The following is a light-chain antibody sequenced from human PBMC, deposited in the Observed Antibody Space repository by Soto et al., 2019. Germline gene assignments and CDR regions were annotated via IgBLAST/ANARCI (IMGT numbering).Light chain of an antibody. Sequence: DIVMTQSPDSLAVSLGERATINCKSSQSVLSSSNNKNSIAWYQQKPGQPPRLLIYWASTRESGVPDRFSGSGSGTDFTLTISRLEPGDFAVYYCQQYGSSLPWTFGQGTKVEIK. V-gene: IGKV4-1*01. CDR2: WAS. CDR3: QQYGSSLPWT. J-gene: IGKJ1*01. CDR1: QSVLSSSNNKNS.